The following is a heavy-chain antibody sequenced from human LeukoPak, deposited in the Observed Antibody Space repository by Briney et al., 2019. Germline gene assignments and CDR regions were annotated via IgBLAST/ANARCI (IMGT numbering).Heavy chain of an antibody. J-gene: IGHJ5*02. CDR2: INHSGST. D-gene: IGHD3-9*01. Sequence: PSETLSLTCAVYGGSFSGYYWSWIRQPPGKGLEWIGEINHSGSTNYNPSLKSRVTISVDTSKNQFSLRLSSVTAADTAVYYCARGGLVNNWFDPWGQGTLSPSPQ. CDR3: ARGGLVNNWFDP. V-gene: IGHV4-34*01. CDR1: GGSFSGYY.